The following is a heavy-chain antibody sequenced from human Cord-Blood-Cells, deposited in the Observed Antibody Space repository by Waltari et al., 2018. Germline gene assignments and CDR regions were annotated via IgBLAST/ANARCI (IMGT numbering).Heavy chain of an antibody. V-gene: IGHV4-34*01. Sequence: QVQLQQWGAGLLKPSETLSLTCAVYGGSFSGYSWSWIRQPPGKGLEWIGEINHSGSTNYNPSLKSRVTISVDTSKNQFSLKLSSVTAADTAVYYCATMVQGVIPFDYWGQGTLVTVSS. CDR3: ATMVQGVIPFDY. D-gene: IGHD3-10*01. CDR2: INHSGST. J-gene: IGHJ4*02. CDR1: GGSFSGYS.